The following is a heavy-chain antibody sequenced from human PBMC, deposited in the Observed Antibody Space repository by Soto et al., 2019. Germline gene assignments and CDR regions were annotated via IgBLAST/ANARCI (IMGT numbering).Heavy chain of an antibody. Sequence: QLQLHESGPGLVKPSETLSLTCAVSGDSMSSSDYYWGWIRQPPGKGLEWIGSIYYSGSTYYNPSLQSQVAISVDTSKNQFSLKLKSVTAADTAIYYCARRTVNIRTFYSGLKTHCFDYWGQGAPVTVSS. J-gene: IGHJ4*02. D-gene: IGHD6-19*01. V-gene: IGHV4-39*01. CDR2: IYYSGST. CDR3: ARRTVNIRTFYSGLKTHCFDY. CDR1: GDSMSSSDYY.